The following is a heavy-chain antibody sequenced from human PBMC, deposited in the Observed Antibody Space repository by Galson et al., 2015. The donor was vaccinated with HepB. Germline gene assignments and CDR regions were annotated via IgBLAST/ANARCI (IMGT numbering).Heavy chain of an antibody. CDR1: GYTFTSYY. D-gene: IGHD2-15*01. CDR3: ARGYRGGEADGGYCSGGSCYGTDWFDP. CDR2: INPSGGST. J-gene: IGHJ5*02. Sequence: SVKVSCKASGYTFTSYYMHWVRQAPGQGLEWMGIINPSGGSTSYAQKFQGRVTMTRDTSTSTVYMELSSLRSEDTAVYYCARGYRGGEADGGYCSGGSCYGTDWFDPWGQGTLVTVSS. V-gene: IGHV1-46*03.